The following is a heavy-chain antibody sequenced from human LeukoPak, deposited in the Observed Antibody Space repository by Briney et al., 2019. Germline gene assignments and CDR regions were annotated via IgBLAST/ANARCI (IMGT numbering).Heavy chain of an antibody. D-gene: IGHD5-24*01. CDR3: ARDRYGDGFAHFDY. J-gene: IGHJ4*02. Sequence: ASVKVSCKASGYTFTGYHMHWVRQAPGQGLEWMGWITLSGGTNYPQKFQGRVAITRDTSISTAYMDLSRLTSGDTAVYYCARDRYGDGFAHFDYWGQGALVTVSS. V-gene: IGHV1-2*02. CDR2: ITLSGGT. CDR1: GYTFTGYH.